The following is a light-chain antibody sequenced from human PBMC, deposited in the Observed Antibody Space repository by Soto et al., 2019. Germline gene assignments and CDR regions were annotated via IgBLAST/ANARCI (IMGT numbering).Light chain of an antibody. J-gene: IGKJ2*01. CDR3: QQSYSTLSYT. Sequence: DIQMTQSPSSLSAFVGDRVTITCRASQSISSYLNWYQQKPGTAPKLLIYAASSLQSGVPSTFSGSGSGTDFTLTISSLQPEDFATDYCQQSYSTLSYTFGQGTKLEIK. CDR2: AAS. CDR1: QSISSY. V-gene: IGKV1-39*01.